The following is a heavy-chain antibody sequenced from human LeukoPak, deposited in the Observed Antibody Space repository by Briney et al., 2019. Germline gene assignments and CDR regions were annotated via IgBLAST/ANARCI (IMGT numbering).Heavy chain of an antibody. V-gene: IGHV3-9*01. Sequence: GRSLRLSCAASGFTFDDYAMHWVRQAPGKGLEWVSGISWNSGSIGYADSVKGRFTISRDNSKNTLNLQMNSLRAEDTAVYYCTKNLGQWLDYWGQGTLVTVSS. CDR3: TKNLGQWLDY. CDR1: GFTFDDYA. CDR2: ISWNSGSI. D-gene: IGHD3-22*01. J-gene: IGHJ4*02.